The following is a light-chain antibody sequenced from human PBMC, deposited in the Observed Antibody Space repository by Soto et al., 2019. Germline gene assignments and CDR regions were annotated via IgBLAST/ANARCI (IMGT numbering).Light chain of an antibody. J-gene: IGKJ4*01. CDR2: GAS. V-gene: IGKV3-15*01. Sequence: EIVMTQSPATLSVSPGGRATLSCRASQSVFSNLAWYQQKPGQAPRLLIYGASTRATGIPASFSGSGSGTEFTLTISSLQSEDFAVYSCQQYNKWPLTFGGGTKVEIK. CDR3: QQYNKWPLT. CDR1: QSVFSN.